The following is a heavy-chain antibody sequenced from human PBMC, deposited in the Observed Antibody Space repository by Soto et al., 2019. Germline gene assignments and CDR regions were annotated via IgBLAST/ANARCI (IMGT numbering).Heavy chain of an antibody. CDR2: IYYSGST. D-gene: IGHD2-2*01. V-gene: IGHV4-31*03. CDR1: GGSISSGGYY. Sequence: KPSETLSLTCTVSGGSISSGGYYWSWIRQHPGKGLEWIGYIYYSGSTYYNPSLKSRVTISVDTSKNQFSLKLSSVTAADTAVYYCASTLYCSSTSCFPYYYGMDVWGQGTTVTVSS. J-gene: IGHJ6*02. CDR3: ASTLYCSSTSCFPYYYGMDV.